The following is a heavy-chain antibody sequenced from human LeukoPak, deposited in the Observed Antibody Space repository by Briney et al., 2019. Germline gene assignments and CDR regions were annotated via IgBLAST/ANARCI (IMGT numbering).Heavy chain of an antibody. CDR1: GGSISSYY. CDR2: IYSSGST. Sequence: PSETLSLTCTVSGGSISSYYWSWIRQPPGKGLEWIAFIYSSGSTNYNPSLKSRVTISVDTSKNQFSLKLNAVAAADTAVYYCARHSGLLYFDYWGQGNLVTASS. J-gene: IGHJ4*02. V-gene: IGHV4-59*08. CDR3: ARHSGLLYFDY. D-gene: IGHD3-10*01.